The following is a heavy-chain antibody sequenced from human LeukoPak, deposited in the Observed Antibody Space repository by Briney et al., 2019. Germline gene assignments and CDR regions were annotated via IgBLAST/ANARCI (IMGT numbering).Heavy chain of an antibody. CDR1: GGSISSSIYY. D-gene: IGHD6-13*01. V-gene: IGHV4-39*01. CDR3: ARQLAAAGHLDD. J-gene: IGHJ4*02. Sequence: PSETLSLTCTVSGGSISSSIYYWGWIRQPPGKGLEWIGRIYYSGSPYYNPSLKSRVTISVDTSKNQFSLKLSSVTAADTAVYYCARQLAAAGHLDDWGQGTLVTVSS. CDR2: IYYSGSP.